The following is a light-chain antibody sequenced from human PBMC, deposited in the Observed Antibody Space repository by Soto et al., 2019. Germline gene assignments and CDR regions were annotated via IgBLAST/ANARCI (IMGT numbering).Light chain of an antibody. V-gene: IGKV3-20*01. Sequence: EIVLTQSLGSLSLSPGERATLSCRASQCVSSSYLAWYQQRPGQAPRLLIFGASYRATGIPDRFSGSGSGTDFTVTISRLEPEDFAVYHCHHYSSSPPEFTFGPGTKVDSK. CDR2: GAS. CDR1: QCVSSSY. J-gene: IGKJ3*01. CDR3: HHYSSSPPEFT.